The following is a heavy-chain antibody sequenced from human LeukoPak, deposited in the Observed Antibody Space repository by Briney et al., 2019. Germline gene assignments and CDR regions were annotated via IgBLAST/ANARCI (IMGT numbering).Heavy chain of an antibody. J-gene: IGHJ3*02. D-gene: IGHD3-10*01. CDR3: ARFPDYYGSGYDAFDI. Sequence: SETLSRTCIVSGASITDYYWSWVRQPPGKGLEWIGCIYDSGTTNYNPSLKSRVTISVDTSKNQFSLKLSSVTAADTAVYYCARFPDYYGSGYDAFDIWGQGTMVTVSS. CDR1: GASITDYY. V-gene: IGHV4-59*08. CDR2: IYDSGTT.